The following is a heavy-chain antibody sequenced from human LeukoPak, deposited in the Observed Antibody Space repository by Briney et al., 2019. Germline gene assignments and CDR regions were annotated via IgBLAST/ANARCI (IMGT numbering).Heavy chain of an antibody. CDR1: GFTFSHHG. Sequence: PGGSLRLSCAASGFTFSHHGMHWVRQAPGKGLEGVAFIRNDGSNNYYADSVKGRFTISRDNSKNTLYVQMNSLRAEDTAVYYCAKGKDYYLDYWGQGTLVTVSS. J-gene: IGHJ4*02. CDR3: AKGKDYYLDY. CDR2: IRNDGSNN. D-gene: IGHD3-10*01. V-gene: IGHV3-30*02.